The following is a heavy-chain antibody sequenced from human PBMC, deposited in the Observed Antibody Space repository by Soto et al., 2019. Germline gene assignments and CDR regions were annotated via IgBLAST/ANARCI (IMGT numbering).Heavy chain of an antibody. Sequence: PSETLSLTCTVSCGSISSGGYYWSWIRQHPGKGLEWIGYIYYSGSTYYNPSLKSRVTISVDTSKNQFSLKLSSVTAADTAVYYCARDNRDYGDPTGYYYGMDVWGQGTTVTV. CDR2: IYYSGST. V-gene: IGHV4-31*03. D-gene: IGHD4-17*01. CDR3: ARDNRDYGDPTGYYYGMDV. J-gene: IGHJ6*02. CDR1: CGSISSGGYY.